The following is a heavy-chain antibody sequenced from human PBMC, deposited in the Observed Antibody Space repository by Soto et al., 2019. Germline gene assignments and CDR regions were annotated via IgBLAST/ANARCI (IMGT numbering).Heavy chain of an antibody. J-gene: IGHJ4*02. D-gene: IGHD3-9*01. CDR3: AHSNYDILTGYLGFDYFDY. CDR1: GFSLSTSGVG. Sequence: SGPTLVKPTQTLTLTCTFSGFSLSTSGVGVGWIRQPPGKALEWLALIYWDDDKRYSPSLKSRLTITKDTSKNQVVLTMTNMDPVDTATYYCAHSNYDILTGYLGFDYFDYWGQGTLVTVSS. V-gene: IGHV2-5*02. CDR2: IYWDDDK.